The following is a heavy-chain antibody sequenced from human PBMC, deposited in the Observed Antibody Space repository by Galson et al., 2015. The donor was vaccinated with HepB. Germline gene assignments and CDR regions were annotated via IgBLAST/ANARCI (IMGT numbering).Heavy chain of an antibody. Sequence: SLRLSCAASGFSFSNYSMNWVRQAPGKGLEWLSSISSSSSYIYYADSVKGRFTISRDNAKNSLYLQMNSLRAEDTAVYYCARDPFDNSGYYPSYFDYWGQGTLVTVSS. V-gene: IGHV3-21*01. CDR3: ARDPFDNSGYYPSYFDY. CDR2: ISSSSSYI. CDR1: GFSFSNYS. J-gene: IGHJ4*02. D-gene: IGHD3-22*01.